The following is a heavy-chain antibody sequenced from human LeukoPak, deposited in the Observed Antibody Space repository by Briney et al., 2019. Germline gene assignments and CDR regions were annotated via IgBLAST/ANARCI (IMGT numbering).Heavy chain of an antibody. J-gene: IGHJ5*02. V-gene: IGHV4-34*01. CDR2: INHSGST. CDR3: ARGKDSSTTWRFGP. CDR1: GGSFSGYY. D-gene: IGHD2-2*01. Sequence: SETLSLTCAVYGGSFSGYYWSWIRQPPGKGLEWIGEINHSGSTNYNPSLKSRVTISVDTSKNQFSLKLSSVTAADTAVYYCARGKDSSTTWRFGPWGQGTLVTVSS.